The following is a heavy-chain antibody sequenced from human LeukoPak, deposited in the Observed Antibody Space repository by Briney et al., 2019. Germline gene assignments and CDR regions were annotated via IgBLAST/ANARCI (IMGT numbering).Heavy chain of an antibody. D-gene: IGHD5-18*01. Sequence: SETLSLTCAVSGGSISSGGYSWRWVRQPPGKGLEWIGFIYHSGSTYYNPSLKSRVTISVDRSKNQFSLKLSSVTAADTAVYYCARGDSYGYFFYWGQGTLVTVSS. CDR1: GGSISSGGYS. CDR3: ARGDSYGYFFY. J-gene: IGHJ4*02. CDR2: IYHSGST. V-gene: IGHV4-30-2*01.